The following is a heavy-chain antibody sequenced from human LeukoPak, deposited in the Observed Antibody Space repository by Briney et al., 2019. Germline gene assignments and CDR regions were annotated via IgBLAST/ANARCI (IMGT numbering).Heavy chain of an antibody. Sequence: GGSLRLSCVASDFSFSQFGMNWVRQAPGKGLEWVSYISSSGSTIYYADSVRGRFTISRDNAKNSLYLQMNSLRAEDTAVYYCARSLRGIFDYWGQGTLVTVSS. CDR1: DFSFSQFG. CDR3: ARSLRGIFDY. J-gene: IGHJ4*02. CDR2: ISSSGSTI. D-gene: IGHD4-17*01. V-gene: IGHV3-48*03.